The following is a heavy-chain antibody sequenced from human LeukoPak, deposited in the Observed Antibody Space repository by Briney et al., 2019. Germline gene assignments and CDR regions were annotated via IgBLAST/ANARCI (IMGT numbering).Heavy chain of an antibody. CDR3: AREGGYSYGLDY. J-gene: IGHJ4*02. D-gene: IGHD5-18*01. Sequence: PGGSLRLSCAASGLTFSSYEMNWVRQAPGKGLEWVSYISSSGSTIYYADSVKGRFTISRDNAKNSLYLQMNSLRAEDTAVYYCAREGGYSYGLDYWGQGTLVTVSS. V-gene: IGHV3-48*03. CDR1: GLTFSSYE. CDR2: ISSSGSTI.